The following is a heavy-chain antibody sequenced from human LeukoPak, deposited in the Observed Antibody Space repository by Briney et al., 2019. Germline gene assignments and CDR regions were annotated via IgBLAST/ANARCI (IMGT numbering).Heavy chain of an antibody. CDR2: IIPILGIA. V-gene: IGHV1-69*04. Sequence: SLKVSCKASGGTFSSYAISWVRQAPGQGLEWMGRIIPILGIANYAQKFQGRVTITADKSTSTAYMELSSLRSEDTAVYYCARDVPSSFYYYDSSGYGYYFDYWGQGTLVTVSS. J-gene: IGHJ4*02. D-gene: IGHD3-22*01. CDR3: ARDVPSSFYYYDSSGYGYYFDY. CDR1: GGTFSSYA.